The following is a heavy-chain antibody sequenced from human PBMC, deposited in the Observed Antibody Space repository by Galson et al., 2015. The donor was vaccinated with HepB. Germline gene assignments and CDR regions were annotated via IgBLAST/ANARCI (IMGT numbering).Heavy chain of an antibody. V-gene: IGHV3-30-3*01. CDR1: GFTFSSYA. CDR3: ARMSGSYSSDY. J-gene: IGHJ4*02. Sequence: SLRPSCAASGFTFSSYAMHWVRQAPGKGLEWVAVISYDGSNKYYADSVKGRFTISRDNSKNTLYLQMNSLRAEDTAVYYCARMSGSYSSDYWGQGTLVAVSS. CDR2: ISYDGSNK. D-gene: IGHD1-26*01.